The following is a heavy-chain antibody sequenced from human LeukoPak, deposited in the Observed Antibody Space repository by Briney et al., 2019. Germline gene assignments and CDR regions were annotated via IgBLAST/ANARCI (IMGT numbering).Heavy chain of an antibody. CDR2: ISGGGGST. V-gene: IGHV3-23*01. CDR3: ATEVVPAATSLFDP. D-gene: IGHD2-2*01. J-gene: IGHJ5*02. CDR1: GFTSISYT. Sequence: GGSLRLSCASSGFTSISYTMSSGPEAPGKGLEWVSAISGGGGSTYYADSVKGRFTLSRDNSKNTLYLQMNSLRAEDTAVYYCATEVVPAATSLFDPCGQGSLV.